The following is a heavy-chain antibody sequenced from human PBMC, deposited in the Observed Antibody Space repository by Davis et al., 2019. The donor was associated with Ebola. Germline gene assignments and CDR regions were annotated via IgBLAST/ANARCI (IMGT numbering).Heavy chain of an antibody. Sequence: ASVKVSCKASGYTFPASGITWVRQAPGQGLEWMGWMSGFNNNTHYAEQFQGRVTMTTDTSTSTAYMELRSLRSDDTVVYYCARQRGITLGLDYWGQGTLVTVSS. J-gene: IGHJ4*02. CDR2: MSGFNNNT. CDR3: ARQRGITLGLDY. CDR1: GYTFPASG. V-gene: IGHV1-18*01. D-gene: IGHD3-10*01.